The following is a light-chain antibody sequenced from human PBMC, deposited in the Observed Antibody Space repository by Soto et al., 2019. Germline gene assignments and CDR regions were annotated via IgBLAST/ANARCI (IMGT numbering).Light chain of an antibody. CDR3: HMRSNWWK. CDR2: DTS. V-gene: IGKV3-11*01. CDR1: QSVSSS. J-gene: IGKJ1*01. Sequence: EVVLTQSPATLSLFPGERATLSCRASQSVSSSLAWYQQKPGQPPRVLIYDTSNRATGIPARFSGSGSGTDFTLTISSLEPEDFAVYYCHMRSNWWKFGHGTKVDIK.